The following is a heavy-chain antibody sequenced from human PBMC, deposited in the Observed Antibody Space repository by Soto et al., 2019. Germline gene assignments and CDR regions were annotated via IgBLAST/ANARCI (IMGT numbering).Heavy chain of an antibody. J-gene: IGHJ6*02. CDR2: INPNSGGT. CDR1: GYTFTGYY. D-gene: IGHD3-10*01. V-gene: IGHV1-2*02. CDR3: ARDGPPPITMVRGVIIADYYYYGMDV. Sequence: ASVKVSCKASGYTFTGYYMHWVRQAPGQGLEWMGWINPNSGGTNYAQKFQGRVTMTRDTSISTAYMELSRLRSDDTAVYYCARDGPPPITMVRGVIIADYYYYGMDVWGQGTTVTVSS.